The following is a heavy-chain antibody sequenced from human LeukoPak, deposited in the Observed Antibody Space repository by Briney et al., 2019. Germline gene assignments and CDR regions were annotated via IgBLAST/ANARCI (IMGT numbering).Heavy chain of an antibody. D-gene: IGHD3-22*01. CDR2: INHSGST. J-gene: IGHJ4*02. V-gene: IGHV4-34*01. Sequence: PSETLSLTCAVYGGSFSGYYWSWIRQLPGKGLEWIGEINHSGSTNYNPSLKSRVTISVDTSKNQFSLKLSSVTAADTGVYYCARETPERYSDSSGHHPYYFDFWGQGTLVTVSS. CDR3: ARETPERYSDSSGHHPYYFDF. CDR1: GGSFSGYY.